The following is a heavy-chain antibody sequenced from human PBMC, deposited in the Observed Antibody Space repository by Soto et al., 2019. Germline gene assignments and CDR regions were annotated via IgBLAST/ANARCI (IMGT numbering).Heavy chain of an antibody. J-gene: IGHJ5*02. V-gene: IGHV4-59*08. CDR1: GGSISSYY. D-gene: IGHD2-2*01. Sequence: SETLSLTCTVSGGSISSYYWSWIRQPPGKGLEWIGYIYYSGSTNYNPSLKSRVTISVDTSKNQFSLKLSSVTAADTAVYYCARHPRDIVVVPAANNWFDPWGQGTLVTVSS. CDR3: ARHPRDIVVVPAANNWFDP. CDR2: IYYSGST.